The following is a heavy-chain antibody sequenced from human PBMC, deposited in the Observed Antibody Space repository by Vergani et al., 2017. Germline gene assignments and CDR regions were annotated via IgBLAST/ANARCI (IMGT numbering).Heavy chain of an antibody. CDR3: AKAERLVPVAY. CDR2: ISGSGGST. CDR1: GFTFSSYG. D-gene: IGHD6-13*01. J-gene: IGHJ4*02. Sequence: VQLVESGGGVVQPGGSLRLSCAASGFTFSSYGMHWVRQAPGKGLEWVSAISGSGGSTYYADSVKGRFTISRDNSKNTLYLQMNSLRAEDTAVYYCAKAERLVPVAYWGQGTLVTVSS. V-gene: IGHV3-23*04.